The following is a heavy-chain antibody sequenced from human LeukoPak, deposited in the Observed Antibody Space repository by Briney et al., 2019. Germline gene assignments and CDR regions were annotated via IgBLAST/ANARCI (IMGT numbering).Heavy chain of an antibody. Sequence: ASVKVSCKASGYTFTNYDINWVRQATGQGLEWMGWMNPNSGNTSYAQKFQGRVTMTRNTSISTASMDLSSLRSEDTAVYYCARAYCSGSSCFSGQHYDYYMDVWGKGTTVTISS. V-gene: IGHV1-8*01. CDR1: GYTFTNYD. D-gene: IGHD2-15*01. J-gene: IGHJ6*03. CDR3: ARAYCSGSSCFSGQHYDYYMDV. CDR2: MNPNSGNT.